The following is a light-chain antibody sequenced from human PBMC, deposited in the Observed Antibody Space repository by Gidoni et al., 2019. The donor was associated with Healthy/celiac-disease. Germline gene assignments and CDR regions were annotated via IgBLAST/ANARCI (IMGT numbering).Light chain of an antibody. V-gene: IGKV3-20*01. Sequence: VLTQSPGTLSLSPGERATISCRASQSISSNYLAWYQQRPGQGPRLLIYGASTRATDIPERFSGSGSGSDFTLTISRLEPEDFAVYHCHQYGSPPLGFXQXTRLESK. CDR2: GAS. CDR3: HQYGSPPLG. CDR1: QSISSNY. J-gene: IGKJ5*01.